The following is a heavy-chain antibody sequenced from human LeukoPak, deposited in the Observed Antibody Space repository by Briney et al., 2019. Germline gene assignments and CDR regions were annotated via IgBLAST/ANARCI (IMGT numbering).Heavy chain of an antibody. CDR1: PASINGYY. CDR2: IYSSGST. D-gene: IGHD2-2*01. J-gene: IGHJ4*02. CDR3: ARARVGYCNSSSCYAIPFDY. V-gene: IGHV4-59*01. Sequence: PSETLSLTCTVSPASINGYYWSWIRQPPGKGPEWIGYIYSSGSTKYNPSLKSRVTISVDTSKNKFSLKLSSVTAADTAFYYCARARVGYCNSSSCYAIPFDYWGQGTLVTVSS.